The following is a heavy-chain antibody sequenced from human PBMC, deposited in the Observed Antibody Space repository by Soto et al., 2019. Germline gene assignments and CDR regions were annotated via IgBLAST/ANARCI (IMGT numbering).Heavy chain of an antibody. CDR2: INHSGST. J-gene: IGHJ6*02. D-gene: IGHD6-19*01. CDR3: AISPTAWGWYPPPYHCGSNV. Sequence: SRISKNPGKGLEWIGEINHSGSTNYNPSLKSRVTISVDTPKNQFSLKLSSVTAADTAVYYCAISPTAWGWYPPPYHCGSNVCG. V-gene: IGHV4-34*01.